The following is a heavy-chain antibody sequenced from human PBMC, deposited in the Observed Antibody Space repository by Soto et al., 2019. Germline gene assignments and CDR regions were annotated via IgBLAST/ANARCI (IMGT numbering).Heavy chain of an antibody. D-gene: IGHD1-26*01. CDR2: ISYDGSNK. CDR1: GFTFSSYA. CDR3: ARAHEASGAGGEYFDY. J-gene: IGHJ4*02. V-gene: IGHV3-30-3*01. Sequence: GSLRLSCAASGFTFSSYAMHWVRQAPGKGLEWVAVISYDGSNKYYADSVKGRFTISRDNSKNTLYLQMNSLRAEDTAVYYCARAHEASGAGGEYFDYWGQGTLVTVSS.